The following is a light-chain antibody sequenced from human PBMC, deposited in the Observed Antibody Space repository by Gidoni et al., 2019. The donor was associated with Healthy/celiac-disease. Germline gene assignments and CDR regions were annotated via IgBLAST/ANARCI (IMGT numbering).Light chain of an antibody. V-gene: IGLV2-23*02. CDR1: SSDVGSYNL. Sequence: QSALTQPASVSGSPGQSITNSCTGPSSDVGSYNLVSWYQQHPGKAPKLMIYEVSKRPSGVSNRFSGSKSGNTASLTISGLQAEDEADYYCCSYAGSSTYVFGTGTKVTVL. J-gene: IGLJ1*01. CDR3: CSYAGSSTYV. CDR2: EVS.